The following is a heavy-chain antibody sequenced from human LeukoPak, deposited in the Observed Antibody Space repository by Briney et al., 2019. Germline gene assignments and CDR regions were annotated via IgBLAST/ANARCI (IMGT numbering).Heavy chain of an antibody. D-gene: IGHD3-10*01. CDR2: IRNKANSYTT. CDR3: ARGYGSGPFYFDY. V-gene: IGHV3-72*01. Sequence: PGGFLRLSCAASGFSFRTYWMSWVRQAPGKGLECVARIRNKANSYTTEYAASVKGRFTIARDDSKTSLFLQMNSLKTEDTAVYYCARGYGSGPFYFDYWGQGTLVTVSS. CDR1: GFSFRTYW. J-gene: IGHJ4*02.